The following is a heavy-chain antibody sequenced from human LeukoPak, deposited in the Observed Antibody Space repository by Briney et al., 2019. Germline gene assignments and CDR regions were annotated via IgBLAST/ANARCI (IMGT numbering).Heavy chain of an antibody. J-gene: IGHJ6*03. Sequence: SETLSLTCTVSGGSISSYYWSWIRQPPGKGLEYIGYIYYSGSTNYNPSLKSRVTISVDTSKNQFSLKLSSVTAADTAIYYCAKARDSGGYYYYYMDVWGKGSTVTISS. CDR3: AKARDSGGYYYYYMDV. CDR1: GGSISSYY. D-gene: IGHD2-15*01. V-gene: IGHV4-59*01. CDR2: IYYSGST.